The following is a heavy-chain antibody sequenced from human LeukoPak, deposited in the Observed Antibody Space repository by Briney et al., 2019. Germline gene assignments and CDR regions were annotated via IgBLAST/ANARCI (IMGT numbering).Heavy chain of an antibody. V-gene: IGHV3-7*01. CDR1: GFTFSSYW. Sequence: GGSLRVSCAASGFTFSSYWMSWVRQAPGKGLEWVANIKQDGSEKYYVDSVKGRFTISRDNAKNSLYLQMNSLRAEDTAVYYCARERLFSDEYYYYYYMDVWGKGTTVTVSS. CDR3: ARERLFSDEYYYYYYMDV. CDR2: IKQDGSEK. J-gene: IGHJ6*03.